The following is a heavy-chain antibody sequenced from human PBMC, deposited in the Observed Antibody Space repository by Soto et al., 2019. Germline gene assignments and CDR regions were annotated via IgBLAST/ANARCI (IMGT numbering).Heavy chain of an antibody. D-gene: IGHD3-22*01. CDR1: GFSLSTSGVG. J-gene: IGHJ4*02. CDR2: IYWDDDK. V-gene: IGHV2-5*02. CDR3: ARDSSGYYGFDY. Sequence: SGPTLVNPTQTLTLTCTFSGFSLSTSGVGVGWIRQPPGKALEWLALIYWDDDKRYRPSLKSRLTITKDTSKNQVVLTMTNMDPVDTGTYYCARDSSGYYGFDYWGQGTLVTVSS.